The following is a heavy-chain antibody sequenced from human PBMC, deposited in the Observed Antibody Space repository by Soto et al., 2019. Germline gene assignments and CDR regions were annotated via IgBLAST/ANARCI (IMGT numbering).Heavy chain of an antibody. CDR2: VNPNSGGT. Sequence: QVQLVQSGAEVKKPGASVKVSSKASGCTFTGYYMHWVRQAPGQGLEWMGWVNPNSGGTNYAQKFQGRVTMTRDTSINTAYMELSSLTSDDTVVYYCARDDFWSGYYTLGDYWGQGTLVTVSS. CDR3: ARDDFWSGYYTLGDY. CDR1: GCTFTGYY. J-gene: IGHJ4*02. D-gene: IGHD3-3*01. V-gene: IGHV1-2*02.